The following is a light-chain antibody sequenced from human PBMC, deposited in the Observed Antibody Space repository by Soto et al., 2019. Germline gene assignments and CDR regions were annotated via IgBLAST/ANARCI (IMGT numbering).Light chain of an antibody. V-gene: IGKV3-15*01. CDR3: QQYYHWPPLT. Sequence: VKTQAQATLSVSRGERAPGCCRASQTTNNNVAWYQLKDGQVPRLVIYGASTRATDIPARFSGSGSGTEFTLTISSLQSEDFAVYYCQQYYHWPPLTFGQGARLEIK. J-gene: IGKJ5*01. CDR2: GAS. CDR1: QTTNNN.